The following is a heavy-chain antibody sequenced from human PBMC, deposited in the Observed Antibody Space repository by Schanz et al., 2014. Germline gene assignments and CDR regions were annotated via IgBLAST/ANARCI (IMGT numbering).Heavy chain of an antibody. J-gene: IGHJ6*03. CDR1: GFTVSNSY. D-gene: IGHD2-15*01. CDR2: IYSSGST. Sequence: DVQLVDSGGGLVQPGGSLRLSCAASGFTVSNSYIHWVRQAPGKGLEWVSTIYSSGSTYYADSVRGRFTISRDNSMNTVYLQMNSLRSDDAAVYYCARDAVALVPEYFMDVWGKGTPVTVSS. V-gene: IGHV3-53*04. CDR3: ARDAVALVPEYFMDV.